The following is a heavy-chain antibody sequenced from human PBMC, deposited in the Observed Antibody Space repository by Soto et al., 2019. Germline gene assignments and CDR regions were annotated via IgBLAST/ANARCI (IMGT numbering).Heavy chain of an antibody. D-gene: IGHD6-19*01. J-gene: IGHJ4*02. CDR1: GGTFSSYA. CDR3: ARGMASGSGWYYFDY. V-gene: IGHV1-69*01. CDR2: IIPIFGTA. Sequence: VSCKASGGTFSSYAISWVRQAPGQGLEWMGGIIPIFGTANYAQKFQGRVTITADESTSTAYMELSSLRSEDTAVYYCARGMASGSGWYYFDYWGQGTLVTVSS.